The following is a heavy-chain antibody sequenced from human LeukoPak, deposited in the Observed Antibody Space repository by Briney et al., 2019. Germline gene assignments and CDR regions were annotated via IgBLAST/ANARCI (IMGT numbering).Heavy chain of an antibody. CDR2: IIPIFGTA. V-gene: IGHV1-69*13. J-gene: IGHJ4*02. Sequence: SVKVSCKASGGTFSSYAISWVRQAPGQGLEWMGGIIPIFGTANYAQKFQGRVTITADESTSTAYMELSSLRSEDTAVYYCAGTFGGSVAGTFGYWGQGTLVTVSS. CDR1: GGTFSSYA. CDR3: AGTFGGSVAGTFGY. D-gene: IGHD6-19*01.